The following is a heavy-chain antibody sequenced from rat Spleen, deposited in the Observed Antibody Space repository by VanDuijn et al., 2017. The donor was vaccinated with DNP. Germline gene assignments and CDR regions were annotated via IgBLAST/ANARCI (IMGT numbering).Heavy chain of an antibody. Sequence: EVQLVESGGGLVQPGRYLKLSCVASGFTFSSYWMYWISQAPGKGLEWVSSITNTGGSTYYPDVVNGRFTISRDNAKSTLYMHMDSLRPGDTATYYCTTDLSGAFDYWGQGVMVTVSS. J-gene: IGHJ2*01. V-gene: IGHV5-31*01. CDR1: GFTFSSYW. CDR3: TTDLSGAFDY. D-gene: IGHD3-1*01. CDR2: ITNTGGST.